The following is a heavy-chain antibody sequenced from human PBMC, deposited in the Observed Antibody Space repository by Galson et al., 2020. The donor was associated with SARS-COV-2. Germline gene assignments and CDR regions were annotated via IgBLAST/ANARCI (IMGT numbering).Heavy chain of an antibody. Sequence: GESLKISCAGSGFIFSRYWMSWVRQAPGKGLEWVANIKQDGSEKYYVDSVKGRVTISRDNAKNSLYLQMNSLRAEDTAVYYCARERRTVTKGNYFYGMDVWGQGTTVTVSS. V-gene: IGHV3-7*01. CDR1: GFIFSRYW. CDR3: ARERRTVTKGNYFYGMDV. D-gene: IGHD4-17*01. J-gene: IGHJ6*02. CDR2: IKQDGSEK.